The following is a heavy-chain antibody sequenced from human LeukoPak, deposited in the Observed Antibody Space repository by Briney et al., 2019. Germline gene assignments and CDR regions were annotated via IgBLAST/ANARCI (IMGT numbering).Heavy chain of an antibody. CDR1: GFTFSSYW. V-gene: IGHV3-74*01. CDR2: INSDGSST. CDR3: STGSGHAFDI. Sequence: PGGSLGLSCAASGFTFSSYWMHWVLQVPGKGLVWVSRINSDGSSTSYADSVKGRFTISRDNAKNTLYAQMNSLRAEDTAVYYCSTGSGHAFDIWGRGTMVTVSS. D-gene: IGHD3-10*01. J-gene: IGHJ3*02.